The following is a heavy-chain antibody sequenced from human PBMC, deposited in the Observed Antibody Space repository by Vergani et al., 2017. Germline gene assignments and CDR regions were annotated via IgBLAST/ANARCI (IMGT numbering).Heavy chain of an antibody. V-gene: IGHV3-15*01. CDR2: IRDKTDGETT. CDR1: GFTFSGSA. Sequence: EVQLVESGGGLVQPGGSLTLSCAASGFTFSGSAMHWVRQTSGKGLEWIGRIRDKTDGETTDYAAPVKGRFTISRDDSKNTLYLQMNSLKTEDTAVYYCTTPTKWELRYYWGQGTLVTVSS. D-gene: IGHD3-9*01. CDR3: TTPTKWELRYY. J-gene: IGHJ4*02.